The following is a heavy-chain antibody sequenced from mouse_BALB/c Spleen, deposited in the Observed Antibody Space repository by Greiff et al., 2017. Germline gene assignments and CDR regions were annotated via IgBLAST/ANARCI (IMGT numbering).Heavy chain of an antibody. CDR1: GYSITSDYA. V-gene: IGHV3-2*02. D-gene: IGHD1-1*02. Sequence: EVKLMESGPGLVKPSQSLSLTCTVTGYSITSDYAWNWIRQFPGNKLEWMGYISYSGSTSYNPSLKSRISITRDTSKNQFFLQLNSVTTEDTATYYCARNLVPWYFDVWGAGTTVTVSS. CDR3: ARNLVPWYFDV. J-gene: IGHJ1*01. CDR2: ISYSGST.